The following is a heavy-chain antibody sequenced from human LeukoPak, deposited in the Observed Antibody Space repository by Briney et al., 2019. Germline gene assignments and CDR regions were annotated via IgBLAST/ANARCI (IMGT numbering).Heavy chain of an antibody. Sequence: PSQTLSLTCTVSGGSISSYYWSWIRQPAGKGLEWIGRIYTSGSTNYNPSLKSRVTMSVDTSKNQFSLKLSSVTAADTAVYYCARDRATYSSSAIDYWGQGTLVTVSS. CDR3: ARDRATYSSSAIDY. J-gene: IGHJ4*02. D-gene: IGHD4-11*01. V-gene: IGHV4-4*07. CDR2: IYTSGST. CDR1: GGSISSYY.